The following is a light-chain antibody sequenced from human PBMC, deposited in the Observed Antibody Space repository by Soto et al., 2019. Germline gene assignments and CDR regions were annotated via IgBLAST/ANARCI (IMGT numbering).Light chain of an antibody. CDR1: SSDVGGYNF. CDR3: SSYTSDRGV. Sequence: QSVLTQPASVSGSPGQSITISCTGTSSDVGGYNFVSWYQHHPGKAPKLMIYEVSTRPSGVSDRFSASKSGNTASLTISGLQAEDEAAYYCSSYTSDRGVFGTGTKVTVL. J-gene: IGLJ1*01. V-gene: IGLV2-14*01. CDR2: EVS.